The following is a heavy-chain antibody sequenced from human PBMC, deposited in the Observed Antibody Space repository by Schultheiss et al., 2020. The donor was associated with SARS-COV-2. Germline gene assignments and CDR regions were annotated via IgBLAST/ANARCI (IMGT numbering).Heavy chain of an antibody. D-gene: IGHD1-26*01. J-gene: IGHJ5*02. CDR3: ATSGSYAIPWFDP. CDR1: GCSISSYY. CDR2: IYYSGST. V-gene: IGHV4-59*08. Sequence: SQTLSLTCTVSGCSISSYYWSWIRQPPGKGLEWIGYIYYSGSTNYNPSLKSRVTISVDTSKNQFSLKLSSVTAADTAVYYCATSGSYAIPWFDPWGQGTLVTVSS.